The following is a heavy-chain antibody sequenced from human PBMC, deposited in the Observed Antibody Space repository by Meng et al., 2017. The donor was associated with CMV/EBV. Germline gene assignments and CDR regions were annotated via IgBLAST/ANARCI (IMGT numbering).Heavy chain of an antibody. V-gene: IGHV3-7*01. D-gene: IGHD1-26*01. Sequence: GESLKISCAASGFTFSSYWMSWVCQAPGKGLEWVANIKQDGSEKYYVDSVKGRFTISRDNAKNSLYLQMNSLRAEDTAVYYCARGGSYRAFDIWGQGTMVTVSS. CDR2: IKQDGSEK. CDR3: ARGGSYRAFDI. J-gene: IGHJ3*02. CDR1: GFTFSSYW.